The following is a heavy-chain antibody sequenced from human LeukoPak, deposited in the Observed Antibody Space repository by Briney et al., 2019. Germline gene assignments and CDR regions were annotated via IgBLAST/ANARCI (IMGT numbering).Heavy chain of an antibody. CDR3: ARDASGRTGSPDR. J-gene: IGHJ5*02. Sequence: ASVKVSCKASGYTFTSYDINWVRQATGQGLEWMGWMNPNSGNTGYAQKFQGRVTMTRNTSISTAYMELNSLRSEDTAFYYCARDASGRTGSPDRWGQGTLVTVSS. V-gene: IGHV1-8*01. CDR2: MNPNSGNT. D-gene: IGHD1-26*01. CDR1: GYTFTSYD.